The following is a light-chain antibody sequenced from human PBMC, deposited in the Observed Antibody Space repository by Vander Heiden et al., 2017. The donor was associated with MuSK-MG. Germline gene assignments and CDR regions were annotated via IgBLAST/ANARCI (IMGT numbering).Light chain of an antibody. CDR1: SSGVGGYNY. CDR2: AVS. Sequence: QSALTQPPPAPGSPGQSVTISCTGTSSGVGGYNYVSWYQQHPGKAPKLMIYAVSTRPSGVPDRFSGSKSGNPASLTVSGLQAEDEADYYCSSYAGNSNLIFGGGTKLTVL. V-gene: IGLV2-8*01. CDR3: SSYAGNSNLI. J-gene: IGLJ2*01.